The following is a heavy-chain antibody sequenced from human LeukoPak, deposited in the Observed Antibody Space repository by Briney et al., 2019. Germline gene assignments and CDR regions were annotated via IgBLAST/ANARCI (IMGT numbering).Heavy chain of an antibody. CDR2: IWYDGNNE. CDR1: GFTFSDYG. D-gene: IGHD3-16*02. Sequence: PGRSLRLSCAASGFTFSDYGMHWVCQAPVKGLEWVAVIWYDGNNERYADSVKGRFTVSRDNTKNTLYLQMNSLRAEDTAVYYCARTGEFSAALDYWGQGTLVTVSS. V-gene: IGHV3-33*03. CDR3: ARTGEFSAALDY. J-gene: IGHJ4*02.